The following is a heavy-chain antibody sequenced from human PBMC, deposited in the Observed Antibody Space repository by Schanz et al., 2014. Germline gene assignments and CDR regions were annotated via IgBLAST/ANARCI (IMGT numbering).Heavy chain of an antibody. Sequence: EVQLVESGGGLVQPGGSLRVSCAASGFVFRTFAMYWVRQAPGKGLEWVSAITGSGSKTYYADSVKGRFSISRENSKSILYLQMNSLRAEDTAVYYCAKAGSGWSTAGYYYWGQGTLXTVSS. V-gene: IGHV3-23*04. J-gene: IGHJ4*02. CDR1: GFVFRTFA. D-gene: IGHD6-19*01. CDR3: AKAGSGWSTAGYYY. CDR2: ITGSGSKT.